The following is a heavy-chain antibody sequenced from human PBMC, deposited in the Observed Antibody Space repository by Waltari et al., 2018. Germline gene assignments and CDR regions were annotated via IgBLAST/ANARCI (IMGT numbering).Heavy chain of an antibody. CDR3: AKDRGFREFLYFDY. CDR1: GFTFDDYA. J-gene: IGHJ4*02. D-gene: IGHD3-10*01. Sequence: EVQLVESGGVVVQPGGSLRLSCAASGFTFDDYAMHWVRQAPGKGLEWVSLISWDGGSTYYADSVKGRFTISRDNSKNSLYLQMNSLRAEDTALYYCAKDRGFREFLYFDYWGQGTLVTVSS. V-gene: IGHV3-43D*03. CDR2: ISWDGGST.